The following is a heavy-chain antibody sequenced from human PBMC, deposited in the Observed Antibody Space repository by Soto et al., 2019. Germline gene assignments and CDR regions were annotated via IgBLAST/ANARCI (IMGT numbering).Heavy chain of an antibody. D-gene: IGHD2-2*01. V-gene: IGHV4-31*01. CDR1: GGSISSGDYY. Sequence: QVQLQESGPGLVKPSQTLSLTCTVSGGSISSGDYYWTWIRQHPGKGLEWIGYIYYSRSTKHNPSLKNTITRSVDTSKNQFSLTLNSVTAADTAVYYCARTKTSSTSFHVDYWGQGTQVTVSS. CDR2: IYYSRST. CDR3: ARTKTSSTSFHVDY. J-gene: IGHJ4*02.